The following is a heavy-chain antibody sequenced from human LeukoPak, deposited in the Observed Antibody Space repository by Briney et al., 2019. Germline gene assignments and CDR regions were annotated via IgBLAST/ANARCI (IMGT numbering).Heavy chain of an antibody. D-gene: IGHD6-19*01. V-gene: IGHV5-10-1*01. CDR3: ARLPSMAAVAGDYFDY. CDR2: IDPSDSYT. CDR1: GYSFTSYW. Sequence: GESLKISCKGSGYSFTSYWISWVRQMPGKGLEWMGRIDPSDSYTNYSSSFQGHVTISADKSISTAYLQWSSLKASDTAMYYCARLPSMAAVAGDYFDYWGQGTLVTVSS. J-gene: IGHJ4*02.